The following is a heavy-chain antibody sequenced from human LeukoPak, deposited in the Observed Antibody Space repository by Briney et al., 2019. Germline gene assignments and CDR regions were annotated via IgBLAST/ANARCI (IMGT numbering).Heavy chain of an antibody. CDR2: IYYSGST. Sequence: SETLSLTCSVSGGSISSSNYYWGWIRQPPGKGLEWIGSIYYSGSTYYNPSLKSRVTISVDTSKNQFSLKLSSVTAADTAEYYCASYSRTISWGQGTLVTVSS. D-gene: IGHD6-13*01. CDR3: ASYSRTIS. J-gene: IGHJ5*02. CDR1: GGSISSSNYY. V-gene: IGHV4-39*07.